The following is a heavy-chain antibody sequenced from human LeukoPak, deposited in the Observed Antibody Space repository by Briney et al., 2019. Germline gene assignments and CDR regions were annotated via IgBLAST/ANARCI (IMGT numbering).Heavy chain of an antibody. V-gene: IGHV4-4*09. CDR3: ARSTSNRFGP. Sequence: SETLSLTCTVSGGSISDDYWGWIRQPPGKGLEWIGYIYTRGSTNYNPSLRSRVTLSVDTSKNQFSLKLSSVTAADTAVYYCARSTSNRFGPWGQGTLVTVSS. CDR1: GGSISDDY. CDR2: IYTRGST. J-gene: IGHJ5*02.